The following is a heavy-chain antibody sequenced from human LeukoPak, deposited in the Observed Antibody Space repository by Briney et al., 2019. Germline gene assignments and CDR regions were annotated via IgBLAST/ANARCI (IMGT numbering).Heavy chain of an antibody. CDR2: IRYDGSNK. D-gene: IGHD3-10*01. CDR3: ARGAHYFGSGSFRRGHYFDS. CDR1: GFTFSSYG. Sequence: GGSLRLSCAASGFTFSSYGMSWVRQAPGRGLEWVAIIRYDGSNKYYADSVKGRFTISRDNSKNTLYLQMNSLRAEDTAVYYCARGAHYFGSGSFRRGHYFDSWGQGTLVTVSS. J-gene: IGHJ4*02. V-gene: IGHV3-30*02.